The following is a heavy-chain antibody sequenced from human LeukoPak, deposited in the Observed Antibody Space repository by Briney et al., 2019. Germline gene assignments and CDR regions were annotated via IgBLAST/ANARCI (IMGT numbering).Heavy chain of an antibody. CDR1: GXSMSNYF. V-gene: IGHV4-4*07. CDR2: IYSSGST. Sequence: PSETLSLTCTVSGXSMSNYFWSWIRQPAGKGLEWIGRIYSSGSTNYNPSLKSRVTMSVDTPKNQFSLELTSVTAADTAVYYCARDYGGYWGQGTLVSVSS. D-gene: IGHD4-23*01. CDR3: ARDYGGY. J-gene: IGHJ4*02.